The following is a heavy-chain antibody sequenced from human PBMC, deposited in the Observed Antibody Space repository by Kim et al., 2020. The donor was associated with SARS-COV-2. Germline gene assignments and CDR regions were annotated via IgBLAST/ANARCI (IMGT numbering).Heavy chain of an antibody. CDR3: AREEGGYGSGSYSSQQNTLYYYYGMDV. CDR1: GGTFSSYA. V-gene: IGHV1-69*13. D-gene: IGHD3-10*01. J-gene: IGHJ6*02. CDR2: IIPIFGTA. Sequence: SVKVSCKASGGTFSSYAISWVRQAPGQGLEWMGGIIPIFGTANYAQKFQGRVTITADESTSTAYMELSSLRSEDTAVYYCAREEGGYGSGSYSSQQNTLYYYYGMDVWGQGTTVTVSS.